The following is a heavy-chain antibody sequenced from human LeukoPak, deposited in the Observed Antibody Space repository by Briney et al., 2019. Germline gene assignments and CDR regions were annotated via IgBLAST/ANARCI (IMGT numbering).Heavy chain of an antibody. Sequence: PGGSLRLSCAASGLTFSPYEIQRVRQAPGKGLEWISYISSSGGTKYYADSVKGRFTISRDNAKNSVDLQMNSLRVEDTAVYYCGADWRGGSREYGLWGQGTLVTIFS. CDR1: GLTFSPYE. J-gene: IGHJ4*02. CDR3: GADWRGGSREYGL. V-gene: IGHV3-48*03. CDR2: ISSSGGTK. D-gene: IGHD3-9*01.